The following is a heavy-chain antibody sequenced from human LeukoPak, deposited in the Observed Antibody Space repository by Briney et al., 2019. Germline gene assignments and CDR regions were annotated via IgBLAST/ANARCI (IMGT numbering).Heavy chain of an antibody. V-gene: IGHV1-69*13. CDR3: ARDFSGYDHTYYDL. CDR1: GGTFSTYV. J-gene: IGHJ4*02. Sequence: GASVKVSCKASGGTFSTYVISWVRQAPGQGLEWMGGIIPILGATDYAQSFQGRVTITADESTSTTYMELSSLRFEDTAMYYCARDFSGYDHTYYDLWGQGTLLTVSS. CDR2: IIPILGAT. D-gene: IGHD3-16*01.